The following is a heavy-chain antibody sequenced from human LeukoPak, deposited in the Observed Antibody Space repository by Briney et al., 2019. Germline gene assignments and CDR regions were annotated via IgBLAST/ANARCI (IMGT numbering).Heavy chain of an antibody. CDR3: ARKTGGDMNSWFDP. V-gene: IGHV1-24*01. D-gene: IGHD3-16*01. CDR2: FDPEDGES. CDR1: GASLSETS. Sequence: ASVKVSCKVSGASLSETSIHWVRQAPGQWLEWMGGFDPEDGESIFAQRFQGRFSMTEDTSTDTAYMELRSLRPEDTAVYYCARKTGGDMNSWFDPWGQGTLVTVSS. J-gene: IGHJ5*02.